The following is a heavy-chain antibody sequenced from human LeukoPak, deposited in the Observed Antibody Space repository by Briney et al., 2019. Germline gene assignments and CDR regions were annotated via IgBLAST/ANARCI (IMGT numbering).Heavy chain of an antibody. Sequence: ASVTVSCKASGYTFTSYYMHWVRQAPGQGLEWMGLINPSGGSTSYAQKFQGRVTMTRDTSTSTVYMELSSLRSEDTAVYYCARDRGEQLVSVNWFDPWGQGTLVTVSS. D-gene: IGHD6-13*01. J-gene: IGHJ5*02. CDR2: INPSGGST. CDR3: ARDRGEQLVSVNWFDP. CDR1: GYTFTSYY. V-gene: IGHV1-46*01.